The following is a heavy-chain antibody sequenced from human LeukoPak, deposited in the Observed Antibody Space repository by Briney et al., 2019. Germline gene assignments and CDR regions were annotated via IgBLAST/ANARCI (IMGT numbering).Heavy chain of an antibody. J-gene: IGHJ4*02. CDR3: ARAGYYDSSGYYYWYIDY. V-gene: IGHV4-59*05. Sequence: SETLSLTCTVSGGSISSYYWSWIRQPPGKGLEWIGSIYYSGSTYYNPSLKSRVTISVDTSKNQFSLKLSSVTAADTAVYYCARAGYYDSSGYYYWYIDYWGQGTLVTVSS. CDR1: GGSISSYY. CDR2: IYYSGST. D-gene: IGHD3-22*01.